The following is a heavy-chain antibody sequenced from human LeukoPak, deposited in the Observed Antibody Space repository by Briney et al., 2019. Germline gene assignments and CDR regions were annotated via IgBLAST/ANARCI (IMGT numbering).Heavy chain of an antibody. J-gene: IGHJ3*02. CDR1: GGSISSGSYY. Sequence: KSSETLSLTCTVSGGSISSGSYYWRWIRQPTGKGLEWIGRIYTSGSTNYNPSLKNRVTISVDTSKNQFSLKLSSVTAADTAVYYCARDLGYDAFDIWGQGTMVTVSS. CDR2: IYTSGST. CDR3: ARDLGYDAFDI. D-gene: IGHD7-27*01. V-gene: IGHV4-61*02.